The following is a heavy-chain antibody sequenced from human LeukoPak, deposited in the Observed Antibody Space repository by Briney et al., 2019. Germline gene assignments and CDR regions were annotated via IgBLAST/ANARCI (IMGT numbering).Heavy chain of an antibody. CDR2: ISSSGSTI. Sequence: GGSLRLSCAASGFTFSSYSMHWVRQAPGKGLVWVSYISSSGSTIYFADSVKGRFTISRDNDKNSLYLQMNSLRAEDTAVYYCARRPYSSGYYYLDYWGQGTLVTVSS. CDR1: GFTFSSYS. D-gene: IGHD3-22*01. V-gene: IGHV3-48*04. J-gene: IGHJ4*02. CDR3: ARRPYSSGYYYLDY.